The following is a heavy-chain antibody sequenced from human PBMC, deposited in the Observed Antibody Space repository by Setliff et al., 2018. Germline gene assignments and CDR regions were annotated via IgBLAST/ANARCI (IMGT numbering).Heavy chain of an antibody. CDR3: ARSRTIAVKGGVFAV. D-gene: IGHD6-19*01. Sequence: PSETLSLTCAVSGDSISSGNWWSWVRQPPEKGLEWIGEINHSGNTNYNPSLKSRVTISVDKSTNQFSLKLNSVTAADTAVYYCARSRTIAVKGGVFAVWGRGTLVTVSS. CDR1: GDSISSGNW. CDR2: INHSGNT. J-gene: IGHJ2*01. V-gene: IGHV4-4*02.